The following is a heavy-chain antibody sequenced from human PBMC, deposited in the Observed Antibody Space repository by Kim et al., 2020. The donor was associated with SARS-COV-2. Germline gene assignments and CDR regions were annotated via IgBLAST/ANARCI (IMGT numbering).Heavy chain of an antibody. V-gene: IGHV4-39*01. CDR2: IYYSGST. D-gene: IGHD3-3*01. CDR3: ASYPREWLLSQGMDV. Sequence: SETLSLTCTVSGGSISSSSYYWGWIRQPPGKGLEWIGSIYYSGSTYYNPSLKSRVTISVDTSKNQFSLKLSSVTAADTAVYYCASYPREWLLSQGMDVWGQGTTVTVSS. CDR1: GGSISSSSYY. J-gene: IGHJ6*02.